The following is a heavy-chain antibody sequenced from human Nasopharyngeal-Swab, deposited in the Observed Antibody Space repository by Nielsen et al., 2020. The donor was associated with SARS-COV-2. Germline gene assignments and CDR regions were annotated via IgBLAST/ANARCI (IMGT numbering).Heavy chain of an antibody. J-gene: IGHJ4*02. CDR3: ASPDYGDY. CDR2: IYVGNGDT. Sequence: ASVKVSCKASGFRFPNYVIHWVRQAPGQRPEWMGWIYVGNGDTQYTPNFQGRVTFTRDTSTNTAYMEMSSLTSEDTAVFYCASPDYGDYWGQGTLVTVSS. CDR1: GFRFPNYV. V-gene: IGHV1-3*01.